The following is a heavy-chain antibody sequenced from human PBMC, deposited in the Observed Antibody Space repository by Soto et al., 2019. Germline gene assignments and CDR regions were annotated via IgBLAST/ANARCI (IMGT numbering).Heavy chain of an antibody. CDR2: IYPGDSDT. D-gene: IGHD6-19*01. CDR1: GYSFTSYC. Sequence: PGESLKISCKGSGYSFTSYCIGWVRQMHGKGLEWMGIIYPGDSDTKYSPSLQGQVTISADTSISTAYLQWTSLKASDTAMYYCARSRRGAYSSGWYSLSGYYNYGIDVWGQGTKVTVSS. V-gene: IGHV5-51*01. J-gene: IGHJ6*02. CDR3: ARSRRGAYSSGWYSLSGYYNYGIDV.